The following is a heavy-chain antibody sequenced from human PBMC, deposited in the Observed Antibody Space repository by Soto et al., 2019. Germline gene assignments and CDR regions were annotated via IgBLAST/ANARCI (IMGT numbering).Heavy chain of an antibody. V-gene: IGHV3-9*01. CDR3: AKDVVWSGYSYYYGMDV. CDR1: GFTFADYA. Sequence: EVQLVESGGGLVQPGRSLRLSCAASGFTFADYAMHWVRQAPGKGLEWVSGISWNSGNIDYADSVKGRFTISRDNAEHSLYLQMNSLRPEDTALYYCAKDVVWSGYSYYYGMDVWGPGTTVTVSS. D-gene: IGHD3-3*01. J-gene: IGHJ6*02. CDR2: ISWNSGNI.